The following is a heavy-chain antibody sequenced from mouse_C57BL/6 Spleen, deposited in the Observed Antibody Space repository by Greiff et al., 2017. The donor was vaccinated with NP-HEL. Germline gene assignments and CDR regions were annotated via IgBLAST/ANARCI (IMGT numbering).Heavy chain of an antibody. J-gene: IGHJ2*01. V-gene: IGHV7-3*01. CDR1: GFTFTDYY. CDR3: ARYTVTEGYYFDY. Sequence: EVQGVESGGGLVQPGGSLSLSCAASGFTFTDYYMSWVRQPPGKALAWLGFIRNKANGYTTEYSASVKGRFTISRDNSQSILYLQMNALRAEDSATYYCARYTVTEGYYFDYWGQGTTLTVSS. CDR2: IRNKANGYTT. D-gene: IGHD2-2*01.